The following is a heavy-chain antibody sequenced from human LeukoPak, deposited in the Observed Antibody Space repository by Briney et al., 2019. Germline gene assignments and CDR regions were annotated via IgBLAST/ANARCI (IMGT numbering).Heavy chain of an antibody. CDR1: GFTFSSYA. V-gene: IGHV3-23*01. Sequence: GGSLRLSCAASGFTFSSYAMSWVCQAPGKGLEWVSVTSGSGGSTNYADSVKGRFTISRDNSKNTLYLRMNSLRAEDTAVYYCAKVATWTYFDYWGQGTLVTVSS. D-gene: IGHD3/OR15-3a*01. J-gene: IGHJ4*02. CDR2: TSGSGGST. CDR3: AKVATWTYFDY.